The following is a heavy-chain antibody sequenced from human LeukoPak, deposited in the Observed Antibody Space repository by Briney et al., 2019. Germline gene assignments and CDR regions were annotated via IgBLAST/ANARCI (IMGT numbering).Heavy chain of an antibody. Sequence: AASVKVSCKASGYTFTSYDINWVRQATGQGLEWMGWMNPNSGNTGYAQKFQGRVTITRNTSISTAHMELSSLRSEDTAVYYCARGYGSGSYYIDAFDIWGQGTMVTVSS. CDR1: GYTFTSYD. CDR2: MNPNSGNT. V-gene: IGHV1-8*03. D-gene: IGHD3-10*01. CDR3: ARGYGSGSYYIDAFDI. J-gene: IGHJ3*02.